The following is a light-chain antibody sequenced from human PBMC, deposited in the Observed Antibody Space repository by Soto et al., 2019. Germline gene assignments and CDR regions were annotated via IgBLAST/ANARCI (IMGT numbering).Light chain of an antibody. V-gene: IGLV2-14*01. CDR2: EVS. Sequence: LTQPASVSGSPGQSITISCTGTSSDIGGYNYVSWYQQHPGKVPKLIIFEVSTRPSGVSNRFSGSKSGNTASLTISGLQADDEADYYCSSFTTSTTLYVFGTGTKVTVL. CDR1: SSDIGGYNY. CDR3: SSFTTSTTLYV. J-gene: IGLJ1*01.